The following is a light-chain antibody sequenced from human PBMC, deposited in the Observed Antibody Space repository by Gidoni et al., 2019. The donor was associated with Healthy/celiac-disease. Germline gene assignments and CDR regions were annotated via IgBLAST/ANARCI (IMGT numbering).Light chain of an antibody. V-gene: IGKV1-39*01. CDR2: AAS. CDR3: QQSYSTPRT. J-gene: IGKJ1*01. CDR1: QSISSY. Sequence: EIQMTQSPSSRSASVGDRVTITCRASQSISSYLNWYQQKPGKAPKLLIYAASSLQSGVPSRFSGSGSGTDFTLTISILQPEDFATYYCQQSYSTPRTFGQGTKVEIK.